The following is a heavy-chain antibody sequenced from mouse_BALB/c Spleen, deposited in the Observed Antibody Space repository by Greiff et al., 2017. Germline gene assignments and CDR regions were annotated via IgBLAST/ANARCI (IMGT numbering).Heavy chain of an antibody. V-gene: IGHV5-4*02. CDR3: AGDPIYYGNYGFAY. CDR1: GFTFSDYY. Sequence: EVKLVESGGGLVKPGGSLKLSCAASGFTFSDYYMYWVRQTPEKRLEWVATISDGGSYTYYPDSVKGRFTISRDNAKNNLYLQMSSLKSEDTAMYYCAGDPIYYGNYGFAYWGQGTLVTVSA. J-gene: IGHJ3*01. CDR2: ISDGGSYT. D-gene: IGHD2-1*01.